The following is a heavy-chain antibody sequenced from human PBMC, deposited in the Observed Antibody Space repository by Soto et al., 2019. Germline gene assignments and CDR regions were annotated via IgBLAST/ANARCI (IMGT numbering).Heavy chain of an antibody. CDR3: ARDLSWGSNWYYYMDV. D-gene: IGHD7-27*01. V-gene: IGHV3-48*01. Sequence: EVQLVESGGGLVQPGVSLRLSCATSGFILSDCAMNWVRQAPGKGLEWVSYISSSSSVIDYADSVKGRFTFSRDNARKSLYLQMNSLRAEDTAVYYCARDLSWGSNWYYYMDVWGKGTTVTVSS. CDR2: ISSSSSVI. CDR1: GFILSDCA. J-gene: IGHJ6*03.